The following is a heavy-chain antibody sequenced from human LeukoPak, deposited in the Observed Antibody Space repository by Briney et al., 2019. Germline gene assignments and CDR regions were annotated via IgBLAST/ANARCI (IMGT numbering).Heavy chain of an antibody. V-gene: IGHV4-39*01. Sequence: SETLSLTCTVSGGSISSSSDYWGWIRQPPGKGLEWIGSIYYSGTTYYNPSLKNRVTISVDTSKNQFTLRVSSVTAADTAVYYCARQGAGGRAFDIWGQGTVVTVSS. CDR2: IYYSGTT. CDR1: GGSISSSSDY. CDR3: ARQGAGGRAFDI. J-gene: IGHJ3*02. D-gene: IGHD1-26*01.